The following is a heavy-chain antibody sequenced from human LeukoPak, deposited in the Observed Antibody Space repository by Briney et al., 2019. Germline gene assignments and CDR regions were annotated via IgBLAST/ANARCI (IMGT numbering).Heavy chain of an antibody. Sequence: SETLSLTCTVSGDSITSGSYYWAWIRQPPGKGLEWIGEINHSGSTNYNPSLKSRVTISVDKSKNQFSLKLSSVTAADTAVYYCARVVGEVTMVRGIVDYWGQGTLVTVSS. CDR1: GDSITSGSYY. V-gene: IGHV4-39*07. CDR3: ARVVGEVTMVRGIVDY. J-gene: IGHJ4*02. D-gene: IGHD3-10*01. CDR2: INHSGST.